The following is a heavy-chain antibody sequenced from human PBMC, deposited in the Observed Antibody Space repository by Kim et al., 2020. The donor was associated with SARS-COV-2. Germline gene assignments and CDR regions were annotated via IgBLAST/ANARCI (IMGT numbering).Heavy chain of an antibody. Sequence: GGSTYDADSVKGRFTISRDNPKNTLYLQMSSLRAEETAVYYCVKNLNSDHWGQGTLVTVSS. CDR3: VKNLNSDH. V-gene: IGHV3-64D*06. J-gene: IGHJ5*02. CDR2: GGST. D-gene: IGHD1-7*01.